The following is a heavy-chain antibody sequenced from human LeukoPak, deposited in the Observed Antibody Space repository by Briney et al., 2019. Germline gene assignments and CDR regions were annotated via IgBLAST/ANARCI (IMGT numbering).Heavy chain of an antibody. CDR3: AREGRY. Sequence: SETLSLTCTVSGGSISSYYWSWIRQPPVKGLEWIGYIYYSGSTNYNPSLKSRVTISVDTSKNQFSLKLSSVTAADTAVYYCAREGRYWGQGTLVTVSS. CDR2: IYYSGST. V-gene: IGHV4-59*12. CDR1: GGSISSYY. J-gene: IGHJ4*02.